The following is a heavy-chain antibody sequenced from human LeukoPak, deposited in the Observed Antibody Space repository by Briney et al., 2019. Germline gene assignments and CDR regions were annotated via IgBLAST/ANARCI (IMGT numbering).Heavy chain of an antibody. CDR1: GFTFSSYS. J-gene: IGHJ6*02. CDR3: AKATLTFGGVIASMDV. V-gene: IGHV3-23*01. Sequence: PGGSLRLSCAASGFTFSSYSMNWVRQAPGKGLEWVSTISGSGGSTYYADSVKGRFTISRDNSKNTLYLQMNSLRAEDTAVYYCAKATLTFGGVIASMDVWGQGTTVTVSS. D-gene: IGHD3-16*02. CDR2: ISGSGGST.